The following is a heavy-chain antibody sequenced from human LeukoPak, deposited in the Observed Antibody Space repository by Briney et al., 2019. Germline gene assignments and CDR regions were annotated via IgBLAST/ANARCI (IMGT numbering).Heavy chain of an antibody. CDR3: ARVAELTGYCSSASCHQDGEFDY. V-gene: IGHV1-18*01. D-gene: IGHD2-2*01. Sequence: ASVKVSCKASGYTFTSYGITWVRQAPGQGLEWMGWISVYNGNTKYAQKLQGRVSMTTDTSTSTAYMGLRNLRSDDTAVYFCARVAELTGYCSSASCHQDGEFDYWGQGTLVTVPS. CDR1: GYTFTSYG. J-gene: IGHJ4*02. CDR2: ISVYNGNT.